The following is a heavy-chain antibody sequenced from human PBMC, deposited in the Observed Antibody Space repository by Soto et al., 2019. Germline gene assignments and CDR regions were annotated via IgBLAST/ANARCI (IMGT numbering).Heavy chain of an antibody. CDR1: GGSISSSSYY. CDR3: ARSELYDFWSGLARYGMDV. CDR2: IYYSGST. J-gene: IGHJ6*02. V-gene: IGHV4-39*01. D-gene: IGHD3-3*01. Sequence: TAALSRTCSVSGGSISSSSYYWGWIRQPPGKGLQWIGSIYYSGSTYYNPSLKSRVTISVDTSKNQFSLKLSSVTAADTAVYYCARSELYDFWSGLARYGMDVWGQGTTVTVSS.